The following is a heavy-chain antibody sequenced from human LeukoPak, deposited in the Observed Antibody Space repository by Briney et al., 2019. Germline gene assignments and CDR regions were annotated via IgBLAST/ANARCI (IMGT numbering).Heavy chain of an antibody. CDR1: GYTFTSHH. D-gene: IGHD6-19*01. CDR3: AREYSSGWYFFDH. J-gene: IGHJ4*02. CDR2: INPNSGGT. V-gene: IGHV1-2*02. Sequence: AAVKVSCKASGYTFTSHHINWVRQPAGQGLEWMGWINPNSGGTNYAQKFQGRVTITTDTSISTAYMELSRLRSDDTAVYYCAREYSSGWYFFDHWGQGTLVTVSS.